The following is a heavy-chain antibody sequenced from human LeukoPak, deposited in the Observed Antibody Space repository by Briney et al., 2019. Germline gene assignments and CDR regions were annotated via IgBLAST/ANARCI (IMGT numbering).Heavy chain of an antibody. CDR2: INYNGGST. CDR3: ARHMVPTNTFLFYGLDV. CDR1: GFSFEDYR. D-gene: IGHD3-10*01. V-gene: IGHV3-20*04. Sequence: GGSLRLSCAVTGFSFEDYRMHWVRQPPEKGLEWVSSINYNGGSTEYADSVKGRFTISRDNAKNSLFLQLNSLRPEDSALYYCARHMVPTNTFLFYGLDVWRQGTTVSVSS. J-gene: IGHJ6*02.